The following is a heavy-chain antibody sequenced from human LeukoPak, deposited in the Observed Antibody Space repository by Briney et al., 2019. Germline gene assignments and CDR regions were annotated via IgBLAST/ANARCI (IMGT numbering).Heavy chain of an antibody. CDR2: IKKDGIEK. V-gene: IGHV3-7*01. J-gene: IGHJ4*02. CDR3: ARGRYSSRSGGYYFDI. CDR1: GFTFSDYW. D-gene: IGHD2-2*01. Sequence: GGSLRLSCAASGFTFSDYWMSWVRQVPGKGLEWVANIKKDGIEKYYVESVKGRFTISRDNAKNSLYLQMNSLRAEDTAVYYCARGRYSSRSGGYYFDIWGQGTLVTVSS.